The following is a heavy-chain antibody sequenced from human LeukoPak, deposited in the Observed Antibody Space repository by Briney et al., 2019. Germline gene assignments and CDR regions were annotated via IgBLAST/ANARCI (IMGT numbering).Heavy chain of an antibody. CDR2: IHYSGST. Sequence: SETLSLTCTVSGGSISSYYWSWIRQPPGKGLEWIGYIHYSGSTNNNPSLKSRVTISVDTSKNQFSLKLSSVTAADTAVYYCARGGYGDTGGYWGQGTLVTVSS. V-gene: IGHV4-59*01. J-gene: IGHJ4*02. CDR1: GGSISSYY. CDR3: ARGGYGDTGGY. D-gene: IGHD4-17*01.